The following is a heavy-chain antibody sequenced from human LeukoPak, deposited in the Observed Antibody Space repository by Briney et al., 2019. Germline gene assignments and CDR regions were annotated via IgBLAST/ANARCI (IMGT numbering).Heavy chain of an antibody. J-gene: IGHJ4*02. CDR3: ARRSSSWYVGPFDY. D-gene: IGHD6-13*01. CDR1: GYIYTSYW. V-gene: IGHV5-51*01. Sequence: GESLKISCNSSGYIYTSYWIGWVRQMPGKGLEWMGIIYPGDSDTRYSPSFQGQVTISADKSISTAYLQWSSLKASDTAMYYCARRSSSWYVGPFDYWGQGALVTVSS. CDR2: IYPGDSDT.